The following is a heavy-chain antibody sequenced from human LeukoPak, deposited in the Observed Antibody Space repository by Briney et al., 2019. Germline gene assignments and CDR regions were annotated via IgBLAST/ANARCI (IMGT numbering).Heavy chain of an antibody. CDR1: GFSFRNYG. Sequence: GGSLRLSCEASGFSFRNYGMHWVRQAPGKGLEWVAVIWYDGGKNEYADSVKGRFTISRDNSKNTLYLQMSSLRAEDTALYYCARDWNPYYFDYWGRGTLVIVSS. J-gene: IGHJ4*02. CDR3: ARDWNPYYFDY. CDR2: IWYDGGKN. D-gene: IGHD1-1*01. V-gene: IGHV3-33*01.